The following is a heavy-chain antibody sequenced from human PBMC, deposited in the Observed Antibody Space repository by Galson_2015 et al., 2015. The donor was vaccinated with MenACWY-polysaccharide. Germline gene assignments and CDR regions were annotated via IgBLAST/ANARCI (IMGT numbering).Heavy chain of an antibody. V-gene: IGHV3-74*01. D-gene: IGHD2/OR15-2a*01. Sequence: SVRLSCAASGSTFRGLWMHWVRQAPGKGLESVSRISSDGRSTSHADSVKGRLTTSRDNDKNTLYLQMNNLSDEDTAVYYCSRGARRIPENYCFDYWGQGTLVTVSS. CDR2: ISSDGRST. CDR3: SRGARRIPENYCFDY. J-gene: IGHJ4*02. CDR1: GSTFRGLW.